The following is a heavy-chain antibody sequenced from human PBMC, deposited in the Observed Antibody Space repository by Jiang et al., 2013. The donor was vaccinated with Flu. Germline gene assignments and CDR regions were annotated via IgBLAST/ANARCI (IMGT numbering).Heavy chain of an antibody. CDR3: ATPTEWWHFPIQH. J-gene: IGHJ1*01. V-gene: IGHV3-30*02. D-gene: IGHD2-15*01. CDR2: IRYDGSNK. CDR1: GFTFSSYG. Sequence: VQLVESGGDVVQPGGSLRLSCAASGFTFSSYGMHWVRQAPGKGLEWVAFIRYDGSNKYYADSVKGRFTISRDNSKNTLYLQMNSLRAEDTAVYYCATPTEWWHFPIQHWGQGTLVTVSS.